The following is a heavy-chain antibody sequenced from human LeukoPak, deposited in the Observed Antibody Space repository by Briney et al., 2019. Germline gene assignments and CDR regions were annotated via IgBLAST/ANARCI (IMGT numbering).Heavy chain of an antibody. D-gene: IGHD5-18*01. J-gene: IGHJ6*03. V-gene: IGHV4-59*01. CDR3: ARTTEGGYTYGYFYYYYMDV. CDR1: GGSINSYY. Sequence: PSETLSLTCTVSGGSINSYYWSWIRQPPGKGLEWIGYIHYSGSTNYNPSLKSRVTISVDTSKNHFSLKLSSVTAADTAAYYCARTTEGGYTYGYFYYYYMDVWGKGTTVTISS. CDR2: IHYSGST.